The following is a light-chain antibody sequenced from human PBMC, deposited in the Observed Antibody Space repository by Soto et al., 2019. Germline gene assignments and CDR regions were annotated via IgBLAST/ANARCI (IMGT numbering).Light chain of an antibody. Sequence: DIRLTQSPSYLSASVGDRVTITCRASQTISNPLNWYQQKHGKAPKLLIYATSNLHSGVPSRFSGSGSGTDFTLTISSLQPDDFATYYCQQGYSTWTFGQGTKVEIK. CDR2: ATS. CDR1: QTISNP. V-gene: IGKV1-39*01. J-gene: IGKJ1*01. CDR3: QQGYSTWT.